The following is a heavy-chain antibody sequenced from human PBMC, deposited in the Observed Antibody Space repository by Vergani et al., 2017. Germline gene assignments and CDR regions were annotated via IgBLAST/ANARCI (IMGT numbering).Heavy chain of an antibody. CDR2: IYYSGTT. CDR3: ARGDPDYYDSSGYSGQIDY. Sequence: QLQLQESGPGLVKPSETLSLTCTVSGGSISSSSYYWGWIRQPPGKGLEWIGSIYYSGTTSYNPSLTSRVTISVDTSKNRFSLKLSSVTAADPAVYYCARGDPDYYDSSGYSGQIDYWGQGTLVTVSS. CDR1: GGSISSSSYY. D-gene: IGHD3-22*01. J-gene: IGHJ4*02. V-gene: IGHV4-39*07.